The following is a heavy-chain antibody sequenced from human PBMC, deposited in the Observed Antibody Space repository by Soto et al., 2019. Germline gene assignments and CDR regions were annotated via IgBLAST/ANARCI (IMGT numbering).Heavy chain of an antibody. V-gene: IGHV1-3*01. Sequence: ASVKVSCKASGYTFTSYAMHWVRQAPGQRLEWMGWINAGNGNTKYSQKFQGRVTITRDTSASTAYMELSSLRSEDTAVYYCAREAQLLWFGELSWFDPWGQGTLVTVSS. CDR2: INAGNGNT. CDR3: AREAQLLWFGELSWFDP. CDR1: GYTFTSYA. J-gene: IGHJ5*02. D-gene: IGHD3-10*01.